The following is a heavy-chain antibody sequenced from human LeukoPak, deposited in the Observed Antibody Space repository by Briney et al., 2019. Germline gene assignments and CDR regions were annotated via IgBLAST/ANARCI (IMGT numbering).Heavy chain of an antibody. CDR2: IYSGGST. CDR1: GFTVSSNY. CDR3: ARVEQLGWFDP. J-gene: IGHJ5*02. Sequence: SGGSLRLSCAASGFTVSSNYMSWVRQAPGKGLEWVSVIYSGGSTYYADSVKGRFTISRDNSKNTPYLQMNSLRAEDTAVYYCARVEQLGWFDPWGQGTLVTVSS. V-gene: IGHV3-53*01. D-gene: IGHD1-26*01.